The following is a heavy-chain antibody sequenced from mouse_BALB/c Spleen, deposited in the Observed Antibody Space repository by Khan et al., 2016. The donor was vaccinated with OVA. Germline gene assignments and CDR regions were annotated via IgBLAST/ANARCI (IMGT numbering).Heavy chain of an antibody. CDR2: INPKNGVT. D-gene: IGHD3-3*01. CDR1: EYTFTENT. V-gene: IGHV1-18*01. J-gene: IGHJ4*01. Sequence: VQLQQSGPELVKPGASVKISCKTSEYTFTENTLHWVKQSHGKSLEWIGVINPKNGVTSYNQKFKGKVTLTVDKSSSTAYMEFRSLTSEDSAVYYCARDAGRYWGQGTSVTVSS. CDR3: ARDAGRY.